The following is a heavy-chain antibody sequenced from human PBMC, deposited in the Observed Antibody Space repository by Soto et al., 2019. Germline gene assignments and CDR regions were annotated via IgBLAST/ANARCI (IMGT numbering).Heavy chain of an antibody. CDR2: IWYDGSNK. CDR3: ARDRVEQQLLDGKNAFDI. D-gene: IGHD6-13*01. CDR1: GFTFSSYG. Sequence: QVQLVESGGGVVQPGRSLRLSCAASGFTFSSYGMHWVRQAPGKGLEWVAVIWYDGSNKYYADSVKGRFTISRDNSKNTLYLQMNSLRAEDTAVYYCARDRVEQQLLDGKNAFDIWGQGTMVTVSS. V-gene: IGHV3-33*01. J-gene: IGHJ3*02.